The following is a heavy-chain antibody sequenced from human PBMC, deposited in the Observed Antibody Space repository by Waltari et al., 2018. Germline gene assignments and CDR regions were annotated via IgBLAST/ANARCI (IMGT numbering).Heavy chain of an antibody. CDR3: ASLISVPGLRPDY. J-gene: IGHJ4*02. CDR2: MSGNRASI. V-gene: IGHV3-9*01. CDR1: GFTIDDSA. Sequence: EVQLVESGGGLVQPGRSLRLSCTAFGFTIDDSAMHWVRLAPGMGLTWVSGMSGNRASIGYAESVKGRFTISRGNPKNTLYLEMNDLRTEDTALYYCASLISVPGLRPDYWGQGTLVTVSS. D-gene: IGHD6-19*01.